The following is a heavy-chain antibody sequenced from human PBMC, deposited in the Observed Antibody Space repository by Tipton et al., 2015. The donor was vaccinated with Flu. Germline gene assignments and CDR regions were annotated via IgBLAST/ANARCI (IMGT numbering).Heavy chain of an antibody. J-gene: IGHJ3*02. Sequence: TLSLTCTVSGGSISSSSYYWGWIRQPPGKGLEWIGSIYYSGNTYYNPSLKSRVTISVDTSKNQFSRKLSSVTAADTAVYYCARDGFITMIVVVTPGAFDIWGQGTMVTASS. D-gene: IGHD3-22*01. CDR1: GGSISSSSYY. CDR2: IYYSGNT. V-gene: IGHV4-39*07. CDR3: ARDGFITMIVVVTPGAFDI.